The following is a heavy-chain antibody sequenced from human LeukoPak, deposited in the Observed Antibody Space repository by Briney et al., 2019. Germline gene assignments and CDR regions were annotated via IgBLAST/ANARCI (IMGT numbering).Heavy chain of an antibody. D-gene: IGHD1-26*01. Sequence: PGGSLRLSCAASGFTFSDYYMTWIRQAPGKGLEWLSHIKGNGLTTYYADSVKGRFTISRDNARNSLFLQMNSLRADDTAIYYCARIEWELENYWGQGTLVTVSS. CDR1: GFTFSDYY. V-gene: IGHV3-11*04. J-gene: IGHJ4*02. CDR2: IKGNGLTT. CDR3: ARIEWELENY.